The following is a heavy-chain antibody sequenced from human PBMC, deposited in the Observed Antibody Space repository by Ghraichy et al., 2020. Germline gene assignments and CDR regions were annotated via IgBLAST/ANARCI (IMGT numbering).Heavy chain of an antibody. CDR1: GGSLAAYY. CDR2: IYYSGFT. J-gene: IGHJ4*02. Sequence: SETLSLTCTVSGGSLAAYYWRWIRLSPGKGLEWIGYIYYSGFTKYNPSLESRVSLSMDMSKSQFSLELHSVTAADTALYFCARGMRDTGYSPFESWGQGTLVTVSS. D-gene: IGHD5-24*01. V-gene: IGHV4-59*01. CDR3: ARGMRDTGYSPFES.